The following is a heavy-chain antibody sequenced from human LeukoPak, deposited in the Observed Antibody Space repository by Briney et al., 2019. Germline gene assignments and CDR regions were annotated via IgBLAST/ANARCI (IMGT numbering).Heavy chain of an antibody. Sequence: GGSLRLSCAASGFTFSTYWTSWVRQAPGKGREWVANINQDGSEKYYVDSGKGRFTISRDNAKNSLYLQMNSLRAEETAVYYCARKAYDYVSYFDYWGQGTLVTVSS. CDR2: INQDGSEK. D-gene: IGHD3-16*01. V-gene: IGHV3-7*01. CDR1: GFTFSTYW. J-gene: IGHJ4*02. CDR3: ARKAYDYVSYFDY.